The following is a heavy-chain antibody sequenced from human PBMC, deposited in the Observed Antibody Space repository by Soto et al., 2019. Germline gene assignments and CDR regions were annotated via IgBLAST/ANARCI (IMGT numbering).Heavy chain of an antibody. V-gene: IGHV4-31*03. J-gene: IGHJ4*02. CDR2: TYDRGST. Sequence: PSETLSLTCTVSGGSISRSGYFWSWVRQHTGKGLEWIGYTYDRGSTYYNPTLKSRVSLSVDTSKNQFSLNLTSVTAADTAMYYCARSSRSYCDYWGQGTLVTVSS. CDR1: GGSISRSGYF. CDR3: ARSSRSYCDY.